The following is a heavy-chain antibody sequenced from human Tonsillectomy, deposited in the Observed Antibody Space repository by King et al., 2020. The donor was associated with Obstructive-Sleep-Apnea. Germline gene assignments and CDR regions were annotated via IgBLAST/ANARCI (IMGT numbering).Heavy chain of an antibody. CDR1: GYTLTELS. CDR2: FDPEDGET. Sequence: QLVQSGAEVKKPGASVKVSCKVSGYTLTELSMHWVRQAPGKGLEWMGGFDPEDGETLYAQKFQGRVTMTEDTSTDTAYMELSSLRSEDTAVYYCATWHIAAAGLWFDPWGQGTLVTVSS. CDR3: ATWHIAAAGLWFDP. V-gene: IGHV1-24*01. J-gene: IGHJ5*02. D-gene: IGHD6-25*01.